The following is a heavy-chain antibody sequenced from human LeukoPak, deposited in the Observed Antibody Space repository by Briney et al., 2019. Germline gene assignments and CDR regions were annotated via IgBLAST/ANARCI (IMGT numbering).Heavy chain of an antibody. D-gene: IGHD5-12*01. CDR2: IYYSGST. V-gene: IGHV4-59*01. Sequence: SETLSLTRTVSGGSISSYYWSWIRQPPGKGLEWIGYIYYSGSTNYNPSLKSRVTISVETSKNQFSLKLSSVTAADTAVYYCASISGYDDYYLDYWGQGTLVTVSS. CDR3: ASISGYDDYYLDY. CDR1: GGSISSYY. J-gene: IGHJ4*02.